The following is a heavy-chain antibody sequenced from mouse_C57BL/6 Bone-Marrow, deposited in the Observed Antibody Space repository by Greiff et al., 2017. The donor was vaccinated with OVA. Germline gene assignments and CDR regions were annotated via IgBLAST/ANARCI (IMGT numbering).Heavy chain of an antibody. V-gene: IGHV1-42*01. CDR3: ARPDYGNYVLAY. D-gene: IGHD2-1*01. CDR1: GYSFTGYY. CDR2: INPSTGGT. Sequence: EVQLQQSGPELVKPGASVKISCKASGYSFTGYYMNWVKQSPEKSLEWIGEINPSTGGTTYNQKFKAKATLTVDKSSSTAYMQLKSLTSEDSAVYYCARPDYGNYVLAYWGQGTLVTVSA. J-gene: IGHJ3*01.